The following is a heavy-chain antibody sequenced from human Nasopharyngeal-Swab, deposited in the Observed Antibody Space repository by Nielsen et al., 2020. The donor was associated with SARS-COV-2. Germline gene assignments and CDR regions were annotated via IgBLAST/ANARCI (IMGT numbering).Heavy chain of an antibody. V-gene: IGHV4-59*01. CDR3: ARGGRPMMSMDV. CDR1: GASISSYY. D-gene: IGHD3-16*01. J-gene: IGHJ6*02. Sequence: SETRSPTCNVSGASISSYYWTWIRQLPGKGLEYIGYIYYRASTNYNPSLKSRVTISADTSKNQFSLKVSSVTAADTAVYYCARGGRPMMSMDVWGQGTTVTVSS. CDR2: IYYRAST.